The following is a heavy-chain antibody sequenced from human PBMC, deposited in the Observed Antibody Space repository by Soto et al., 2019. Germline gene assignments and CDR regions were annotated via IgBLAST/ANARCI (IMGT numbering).Heavy chain of an antibody. D-gene: IGHD3-10*01. V-gene: IGHV1-8*01. CDR3: ARAVSRGGRKEIDY. Sequence: GASVKVSCKASGYTFTSYDINWVRQATGQGLEWMGWMNPNSGNTGYAQKFQGRVTMTRNTSISTAYMELSSLRSEDTAVYYCARAVSRGGRKEIDYWGQGTLVTVSS. J-gene: IGHJ4*02. CDR2: MNPNSGNT. CDR1: GYTFTSYD.